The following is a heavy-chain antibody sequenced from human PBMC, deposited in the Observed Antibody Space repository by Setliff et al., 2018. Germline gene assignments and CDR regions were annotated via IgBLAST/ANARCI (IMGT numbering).Heavy chain of an antibody. CDR1: GYTFINYG. D-gene: IGHD6-19*01. Sequence: ASVKVSCKTSGYTFINYGISWVRQAPGQGLEWMGYISAYNGHTNYAEKVQGRIAMTTDTSTNTAYMELRNLRSDDTAVYYCARDTPPRYTGYSDGWAPFDFWGQGTLVTVSS. J-gene: IGHJ4*02. V-gene: IGHV1-18*01. CDR3: ARDTPPRYTGYSDGWAPFDF. CDR2: ISAYNGHT.